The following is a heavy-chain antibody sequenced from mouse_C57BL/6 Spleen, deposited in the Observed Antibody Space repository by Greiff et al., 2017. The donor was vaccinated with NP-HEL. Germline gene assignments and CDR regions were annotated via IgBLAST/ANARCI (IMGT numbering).Heavy chain of an antibody. D-gene: IGHD2-5*01. CDR3: ARSYYSNPAWFAY. CDR1: GYTFTSYW. J-gene: IGHJ3*01. Sequence: VQLQQPGAELMKPGASVKMSCKASGYTFTSYWITWVKQRPGQGLEWIGDIYPGSGSTNYNEKFKSKATLTVDTSSSTAYMQLSSLTSEDSAVYYCARSYYSNPAWFAYWGQGTLVTVSA. V-gene: IGHV1-55*01. CDR2: IYPGSGST.